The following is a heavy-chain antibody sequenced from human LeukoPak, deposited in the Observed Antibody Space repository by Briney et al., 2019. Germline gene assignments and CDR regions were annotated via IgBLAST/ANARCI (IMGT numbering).Heavy chain of an antibody. J-gene: IGHJ4*02. CDR1: GFTFTNYA. Sequence: GGSLRLSCAASGFTFTNYAMSWVRQAPGKGLEWVSAISGSGGGTYYADSVKGRFTISRVNSKNTLYLQMNSLRAEDTAVYYCAKDFPHYYDSSGYHDYWGQGTLVTVSS. CDR3: AKDFPHYYDSSGYHDY. CDR2: ISGSGGGT. V-gene: IGHV3-23*01. D-gene: IGHD3-22*01.